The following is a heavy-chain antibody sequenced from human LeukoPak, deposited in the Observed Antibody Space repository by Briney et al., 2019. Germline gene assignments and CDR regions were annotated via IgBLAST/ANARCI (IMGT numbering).Heavy chain of an antibody. D-gene: IGHD4-23*01. Sequence: GGSLRLSCAASGFTFSSYSMNWVRQAPGKGLEWASYISSSSSTIYYADSVKGRFTISRDNAKNSLYLQMNSLRAEDTAVYYCAGSTVGGFGAFDMWGQGTMVTVSS. CDR2: ISSSSSTI. CDR1: GFTFSSYS. CDR3: AGSTVGGFGAFDM. V-gene: IGHV3-48*01. J-gene: IGHJ3*02.